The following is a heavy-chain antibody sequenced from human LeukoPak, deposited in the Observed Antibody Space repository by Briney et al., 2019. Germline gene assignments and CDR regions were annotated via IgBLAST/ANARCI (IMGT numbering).Heavy chain of an antibody. CDR1: GGSISSYY. Sequence: PSETLSLTCTVSGGSISSYYWSWVRQPAGKGLEWVGYIYYSGSTNYNPSLKSRVTISVDTSKNQFSLKLSSVPAADTAVYYCAPHHTMLRFFDPWGQGTLVTVSS. D-gene: IGHD3-10*01. CDR3: APHHTMLRFFDP. J-gene: IGHJ5*02. V-gene: IGHV4-59*01. CDR2: IYYSGST.